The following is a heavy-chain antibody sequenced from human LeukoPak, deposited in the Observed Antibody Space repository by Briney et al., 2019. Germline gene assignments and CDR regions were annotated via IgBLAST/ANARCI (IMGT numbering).Heavy chain of an antibody. CDR2: IKQDGSEK. Sequence: GGSLRLSCTASGFTFSGYSMNWIRQAPGKGLEWVANIKQDGSEKYYVDSVKGRFTISRDNAKNSLYLQMNSLRAEDTAVYYCARDSFYQGLDYWGQGTLVTVSS. CDR1: GFTFSGYS. CDR3: ARDSFYQGLDY. D-gene: IGHD2-2*01. J-gene: IGHJ4*02. V-gene: IGHV3-7*01.